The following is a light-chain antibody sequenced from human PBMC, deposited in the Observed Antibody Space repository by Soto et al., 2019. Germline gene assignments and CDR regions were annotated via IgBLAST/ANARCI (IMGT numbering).Light chain of an antibody. V-gene: IGLV2-14*01. CDR1: SSDVGGYNY. Sequence: QSALTQPASVSGSPGQSITISCTGTSSDVGGYNYVSWYQQHPGKAPKLMIYDVINRPSGVSIRFTGYKSSNTACLTISGLQAEDEADYYCSSYTRSSTLFGGGTKLTVL. CDR3: SSYTRSSTL. J-gene: IGLJ2*01. CDR2: DVI.